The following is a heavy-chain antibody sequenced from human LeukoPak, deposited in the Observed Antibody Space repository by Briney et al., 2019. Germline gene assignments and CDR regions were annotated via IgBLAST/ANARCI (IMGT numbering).Heavy chain of an antibody. CDR1: GFISSSYW. D-gene: IGHD6-13*01. J-gene: IGHJ4*02. V-gene: IGHV3-30-3*01. Sequence: GGSLRLSCAASGFISSSYWMSWVRQAPGKGLEWVAVISYDGSNKYYADSVKGRFTISRDNSKNTLYLQMNSLRAEDTAVYYCAQIAAAAPFDYWGQGTLVTVSS. CDR2: ISYDGSNK. CDR3: AQIAAAAPFDY.